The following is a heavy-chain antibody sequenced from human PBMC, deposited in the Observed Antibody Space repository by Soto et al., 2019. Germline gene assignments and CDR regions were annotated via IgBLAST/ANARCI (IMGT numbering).Heavy chain of an antibody. J-gene: IGHJ4*02. CDR3: ARLSTSAGRRDLAC. CDR2: MNQDGSES. Sequence: EVQLVDSGGGLVQPGGSLRLSCAASGFSLSSYWMSWVRQAPGKGLEWVANMNQDGSESDYVGSVKGRFTFTRDNAKNSLYLQMNSLRAEDTAVYYCARLSTSAGRRDLACWGQGTLVTVSS. CDR1: GFSLSSYW. V-gene: IGHV3-7*01.